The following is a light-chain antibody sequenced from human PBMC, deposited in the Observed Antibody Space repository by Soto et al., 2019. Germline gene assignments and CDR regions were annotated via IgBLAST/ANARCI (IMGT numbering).Light chain of an antibody. V-gene: IGKV1-27*01. CDR1: QDTSFF. Sequence: DIQLTQSPSSLSASVGDRVTITCRESQDTSFFLNCCRQTPGKGPDLLIYGASSLHSGVPCRFSGSGSGTDFTLTISRLEHEDFAVYYCQQYGSSPQTLGQGTKVDIK. J-gene: IGKJ1*01. CDR3: QQYGSSPQT. CDR2: GAS.